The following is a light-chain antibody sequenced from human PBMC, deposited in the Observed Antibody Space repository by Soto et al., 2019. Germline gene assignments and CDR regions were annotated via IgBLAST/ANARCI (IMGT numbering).Light chain of an antibody. CDR3: ETWDSNTRA. CDR2: LEGSGSY. Sequence: QSVLTQSSSASASLGSSVKLTCTLSSGHSSYIIAWHQQQPGKAARYLMKLEGSGSYNKGSGVPDRFSGSSSGADRYLTISNLQFEDEADYYCETWDSNTRAFGGGTKVTVL. CDR1: SGHSSYI. V-gene: IGLV4-60*02. J-gene: IGLJ3*02.